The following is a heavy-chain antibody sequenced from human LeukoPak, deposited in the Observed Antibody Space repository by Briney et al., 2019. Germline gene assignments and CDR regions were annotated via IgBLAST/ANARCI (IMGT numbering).Heavy chain of an antibody. J-gene: IGHJ4*02. CDR1: GFIFSDHY. D-gene: IGHD2-15*01. CDR2: ISSNGDIT. V-gene: IGHV3-23*01. Sequence: GGSLRLSCAASGFIFSDHYMDWVRQAPGKGLEWVSAISSNGDITYYADSVRGRFTISRDNSKNTVFLQMNSLRADDTAVYYCATVKRDCSGGTCYSYDYWGQGTLVTVSS. CDR3: ATVKRDCSGGTCYSYDY.